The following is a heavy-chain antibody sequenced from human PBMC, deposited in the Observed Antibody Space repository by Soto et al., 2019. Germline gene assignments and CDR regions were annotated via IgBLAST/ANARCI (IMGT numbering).Heavy chain of an antibody. CDR2: IYWDDDK. V-gene: IGHV2-5*02. Sequence: QITLKESGPTLVKPTQTLTLTCTFSGFSLSTSGVAVGWIRQPPGKALEWLALIYWDDDKRYSPFLKSRLTITKDTSKNQVVLTMTNMDPVDTGTYYCTHRGGGSYGYWGQGTLVTVSS. J-gene: IGHJ4*02. D-gene: IGHD1-26*01. CDR3: THRGGGSYGY. CDR1: GFSLSTSGVA.